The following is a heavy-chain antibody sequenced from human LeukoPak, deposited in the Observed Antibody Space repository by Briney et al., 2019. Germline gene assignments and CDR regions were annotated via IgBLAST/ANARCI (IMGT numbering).Heavy chain of an antibody. V-gene: IGHV4-34*01. CDR3: ARAYDYIWGSYRTAEYFQH. Sequence: SETLSLTCTVSGGSISSYYWSWIRQPPGKGLEWIGEINHSGSTNYNPSLKSRVTISVDTSKNQFSLKLSSVTAADTAVYYCARAYDYIWGSYRTAEYFQHWGQGTLVTVSS. D-gene: IGHD3-16*02. CDR1: GGSISSYY. J-gene: IGHJ1*01. CDR2: INHSGST.